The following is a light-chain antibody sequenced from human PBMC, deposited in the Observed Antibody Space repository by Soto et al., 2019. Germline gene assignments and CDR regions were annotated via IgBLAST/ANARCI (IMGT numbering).Light chain of an antibody. Sequence: EIVLTQSPGTLSSSPAEIATLACRASQTITKYFLAWYQQKPGQAPRLLIYGASSRATGIPDRFSGSGSGTDFTLTISRLEPEDFVVYYCQQYGSSPPLTFGGGTKVDIK. J-gene: IGKJ4*01. CDR2: GAS. CDR3: QQYGSSPPLT. V-gene: IGKV3-20*01. CDR1: QTITKYF.